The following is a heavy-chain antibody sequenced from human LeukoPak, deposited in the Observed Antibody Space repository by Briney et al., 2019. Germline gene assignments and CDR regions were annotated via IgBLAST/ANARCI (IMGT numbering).Heavy chain of an antibody. V-gene: IGHV3-48*01. CDR1: GFTFSSYS. Sequence: GGSLRLSCVASGFTFSSYSINWVRQAPGKGLEWVSYISGTSTTIYYADSVKGRFTISRDNAKNSLYLQMNSLRVEDTAVYYCARGLDYWGQGTLVTVSS. CDR3: ARGLDY. J-gene: IGHJ4*02. CDR2: ISGTSTTI.